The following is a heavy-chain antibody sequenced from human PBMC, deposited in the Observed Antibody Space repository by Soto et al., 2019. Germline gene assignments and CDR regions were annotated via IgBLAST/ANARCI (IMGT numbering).Heavy chain of an antibody. Sequence: QVQLVESGGGVVQPGRSLRLSCAASGFTFSSYNMHWVRQAPGKGLEWVAVISFDGNSKYYADSVKGRFTISRDNSKNTLYLQMNSLRVEDSAMYYCAKVHIGISFDRWGQGILVTVSS. D-gene: IGHD5-12*01. V-gene: IGHV3-30*18. CDR1: GFTFSSYN. CDR3: AKVHIGISFDR. CDR2: ISFDGNSK. J-gene: IGHJ4*02.